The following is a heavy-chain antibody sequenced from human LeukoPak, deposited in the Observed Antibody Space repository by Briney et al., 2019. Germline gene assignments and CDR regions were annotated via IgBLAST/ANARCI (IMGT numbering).Heavy chain of an antibody. CDR3: ARGRNYYDTSGYYYEGDAFDI. CDR2: INPSGGSI. V-gene: IGHV1-46*01. J-gene: IGHJ3*02. CDR1: GHIFTSYY. D-gene: IGHD3-22*01. Sequence: ASVTVSCKASGHIFTSYYMYWVRQAPGQGLEWRGVINPSGGSIRYAQTFQGRVTMTRDTSTSTVYMELSSLTSEDTAVYYCARGRNYYDTSGYYYEGDAFDIWGQGTMVTVSS.